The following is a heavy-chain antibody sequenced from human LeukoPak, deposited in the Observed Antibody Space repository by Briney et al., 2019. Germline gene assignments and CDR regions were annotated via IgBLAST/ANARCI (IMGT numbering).Heavy chain of an antibody. V-gene: IGHV3-66*01. CDR2: IYSGGST. D-gene: IGHD3-22*01. CDR3: AREVPYGYYYDSSWYFDL. J-gene: IGHJ2*01. Sequence: GGSLRLSCAASGFTVSSNYMSWVRPAPGKGLEWVPVIYSGGSTYYADSVKGRFTISRDNSKNTLYLQVNSLRAEDTAVYYCAREVPYGYYYDSSWYFDLWGRGTLVTVSS. CDR1: GFTVSSNY.